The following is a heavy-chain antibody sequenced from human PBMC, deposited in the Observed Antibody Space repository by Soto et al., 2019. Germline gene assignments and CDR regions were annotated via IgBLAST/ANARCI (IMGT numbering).Heavy chain of an antibody. CDR1: GFTVSSNY. Sequence: GGSLRLSCAASGFTVSSNYMSWVRQAPGKGLEWVSVIYSGGSTYYADSVKGRFTISRANSTDTLYLQMNSLRAEDTAVYYCARVAGGSGVALLYYYYYMDVWGKGTTVTVSS. D-gene: IGHD3-10*01. CDR2: IYSGGST. V-gene: IGHV3-66*01. J-gene: IGHJ6*03. CDR3: ARVAGGSGVALLYYYYYMDV.